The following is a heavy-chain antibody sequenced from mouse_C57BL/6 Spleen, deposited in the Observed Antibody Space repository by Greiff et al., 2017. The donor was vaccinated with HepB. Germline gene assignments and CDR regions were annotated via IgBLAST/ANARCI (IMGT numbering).Heavy chain of an antibody. J-gene: IGHJ3*01. Sequence: VQLQESGAELARPGASVKLSCKASGYTFTSYGISWVKQRTGQGLEWIGEIYPRSGNTYYNEKFKGKATLTADKSSSTAYMELRSLTSEDSAVYFCARGDGKKFAYWGQGTLVTVSA. V-gene: IGHV1-81*01. D-gene: IGHD2-1*01. CDR3: ARGDGKKFAY. CDR2: IYPRSGNT. CDR1: GYTFTSYG.